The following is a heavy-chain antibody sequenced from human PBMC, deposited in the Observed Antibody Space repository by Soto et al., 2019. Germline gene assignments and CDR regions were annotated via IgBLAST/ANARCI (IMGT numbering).Heavy chain of an antibody. CDR2: IYHSGST. CDR1: GGSISSSNW. V-gene: IGHV4-4*02. CDR3: ARDYKSAAFGVPVNWLDA. J-gene: IGHJ5*02. D-gene: IGHD2-2*01. Sequence: SETLSLTCAVSGGSISSSNWWSWVRQPPGKGLEWIGEIYHSGSTNYNPSLKSRVTISVDKSKNQFSLKLSSVTAADTAVYYCARDYKSAAFGVPVNWLDAWGQGTLVTVSS.